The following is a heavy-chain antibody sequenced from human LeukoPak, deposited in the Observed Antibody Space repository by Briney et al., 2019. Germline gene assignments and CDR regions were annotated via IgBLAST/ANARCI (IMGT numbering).Heavy chain of an antibody. V-gene: IGHV3-30*18. CDR3: AKGDGSGSYYRNWFDP. D-gene: IGHD3-10*01. CDR2: ISYDGSNK. CDR1: GFTFSSHG. Sequence: GGSLRLSCAASGFTFSSHGMHWVRQAPGKGLEWVAVISYDGSNKYYADSVKGRFTISRDNSKNTLYLQMNSLRAEDTAVYYCAKGDGSGSYYRNWFDPWGQGTLVTVSS. J-gene: IGHJ5*02.